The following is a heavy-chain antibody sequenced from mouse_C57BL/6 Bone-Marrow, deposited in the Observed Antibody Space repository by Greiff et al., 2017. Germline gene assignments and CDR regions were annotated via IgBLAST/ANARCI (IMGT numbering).Heavy chain of an antibody. CDR1: GYTFTSYD. CDR2: IYPRDGST. V-gene: IGHV1-85*01. CDR3: ARLEFDGSSGDWYFDV. D-gene: IGHD1-1*01. Sequence: VKLQESGPELVKPGASVKLSCKASGYTFTSYDINWVKQRPGQGLEWIGWIYPRDGSTKYNEKFKGKATLTVDTSSSTAYMELPSLTSEDSAVYCCARLEFDGSSGDWYFDVWGTGTTVTVSS. J-gene: IGHJ1*03.